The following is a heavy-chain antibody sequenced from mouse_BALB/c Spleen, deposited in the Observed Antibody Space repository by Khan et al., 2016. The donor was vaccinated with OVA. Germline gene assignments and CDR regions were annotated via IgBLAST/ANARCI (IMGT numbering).Heavy chain of an antibody. CDR1: GFTFSTYG. J-gene: IGHJ3*01. CDR2: INNGGAYN. Sequence: EVELVESGGDFVRPGGSLKLSCAASGFTFSTYGMSWVRQTPDKRLEWVATINNGGAYNYYPDSVKGRFTISRDHAKKTLYLQLSSLKSEDTAIYFFARLSYYYNSEWFAYWGQGTLVTVSA. D-gene: IGHD1-1*01. V-gene: IGHV5-6*01. CDR3: ARLSYYYNSEWFAY.